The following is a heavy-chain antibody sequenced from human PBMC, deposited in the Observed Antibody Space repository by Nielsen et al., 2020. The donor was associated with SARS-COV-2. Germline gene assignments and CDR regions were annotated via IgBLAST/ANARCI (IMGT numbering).Heavy chain of an antibody. CDR2: INDDGSRT. CDR1: GFIFSNYW. V-gene: IGHV3-74*01. J-gene: IGHJ4*02. D-gene: IGHD5-12*01. CDR3: ARDGGGYADY. Sequence: GGSLRLSCAASGFIFSNYWMHWVRQAPGKGLEWVSRINDDGSRTNYADSVKGRFTISRDNSKNTLYLQMNSLRAEDTAVYYCARDGGGYADYWGQGTLVTVSS.